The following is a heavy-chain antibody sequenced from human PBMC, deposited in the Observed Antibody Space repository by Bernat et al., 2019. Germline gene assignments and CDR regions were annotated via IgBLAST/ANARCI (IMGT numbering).Heavy chain of an antibody. J-gene: IGHJ4*02. CDR1: GYTFTGYY. Sequence: QVQLVQSGAEVKKPGASVKVSCKASGYTFTGYYMHWVRQAPGQGLEWMGWINPNSGGTNYAQKLQGWVTMTRDTSISTAYMELSRLRSDDTAVYYCAREENAGGYFDYWGQGTLVTVSS. D-gene: IGHD3-16*01. CDR2: INPNSGGT. CDR3: AREENAGGYFDY. V-gene: IGHV1-2*04.